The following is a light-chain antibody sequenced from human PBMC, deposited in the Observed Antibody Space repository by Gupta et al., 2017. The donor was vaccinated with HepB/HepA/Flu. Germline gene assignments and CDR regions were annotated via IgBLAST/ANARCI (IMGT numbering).Light chain of an antibody. V-gene: IGKV3-20*01. J-gene: IGKJ4*01. CDR3: QQRAHSPLT. CDR2: DAS. CDR1: QSVTKNY. Sequence: EIVLTQSPGTLSLSPGERATLSCRASQSVTKNYLAWYLQKPGQAPRLLIYDASRRATGIPDRFSASGSGTDFTLTISRLEPEDFAVYYCQQRAHSPLTFGGGTKVEIK.